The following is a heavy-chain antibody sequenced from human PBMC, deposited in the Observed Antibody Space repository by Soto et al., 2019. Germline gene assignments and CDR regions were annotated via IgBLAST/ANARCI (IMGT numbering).Heavy chain of an antibody. J-gene: IGHJ4*01. D-gene: IGHD1-26*01. V-gene: IGHV1-8*01. Sequence: QVQLVQSGAEVKKPGASVRVSCKASGYTFTGYDINWMRQATGQGIEWLGWMSPNSGNTGYAQKFKGRVTLNRDTSTRTADMALNSLTWEDTAVNSCARHKWGTGDFDKWGHGPLVTVSS. CDR3: ARHKWGTGDFDK. CDR2: MSPNSGNT. CDR1: GYTFTGYD.